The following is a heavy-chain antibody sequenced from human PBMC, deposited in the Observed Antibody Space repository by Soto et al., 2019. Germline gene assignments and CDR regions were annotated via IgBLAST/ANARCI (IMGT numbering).Heavy chain of an antibody. CDR3: ARVPQWELTFQH. J-gene: IGHJ1*01. CDR2: ISAYNGNT. CDR1: GYTFTSYG. D-gene: IGHD1-26*01. V-gene: IGHV1-18*01. Sequence: ASVKVSCKASGYTFTSYGISCVLQAPVQGLEWMGWISAYNGNTNYAQKLQGRVTMTTDTSTSTAYMELRSLRSDDTAVYYCARVPQWELTFQHWGQGTLVTVSS.